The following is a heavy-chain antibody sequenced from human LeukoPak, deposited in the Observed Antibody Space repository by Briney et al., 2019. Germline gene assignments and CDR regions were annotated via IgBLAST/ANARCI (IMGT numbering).Heavy chain of an antibody. Sequence: GGSLRLSCAASGFTFSSHAMHWVRQPPGKGLEWVSVISFDGSHKYYADSVKGRFTVSRDNSKNTLYLEMNTLRPDDAAVYFCARVYGDRQRFDYWGRGTLVTVSS. J-gene: IGHJ4*02. CDR3: ARVYGDRQRFDY. D-gene: IGHD4-17*01. CDR1: GFTFSSHA. CDR2: ISFDGSHK. V-gene: IGHV3-30-3*01.